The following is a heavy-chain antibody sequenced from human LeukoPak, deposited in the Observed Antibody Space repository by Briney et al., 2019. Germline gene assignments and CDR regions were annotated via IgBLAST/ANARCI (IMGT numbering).Heavy chain of an antibody. CDR2: IYYSGST. J-gene: IGHJ4*02. CDR3: ATHPRITIFGY. CDR1: GGSISSYY. V-gene: IGHV4-59*01. D-gene: IGHD3-3*01. Sequence: PSETLSLTCTVSGGSISSYYWSWIRQPPGKGLEWIGYIYYSGSTNYNPSLKSRVTISVDTSKNQFSLELSSVTAADTAVYYCATHPRITIFGYWGQGTLVTVSS.